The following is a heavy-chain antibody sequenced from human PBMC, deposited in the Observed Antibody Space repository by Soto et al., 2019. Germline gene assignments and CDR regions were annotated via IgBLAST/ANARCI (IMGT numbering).Heavy chain of an antibody. D-gene: IGHD3-3*01. J-gene: IGHJ6*02. CDR1: GYTFTSYY. V-gene: IGHV1-46*01. CDR2: INPSGGST. CDR3: ARDEYYDSWSGYSYGMDV. Sequence: ASVKVSCKASGYTFTSYYMHWVRQAPGQGLEWMGIINPSGGSTSYAQKFQGRVTMTRDTSTSTVYMELSSLRSEDTAVYYCARDEYYDSWSGYSYGMDVWGQGTTVTVSS.